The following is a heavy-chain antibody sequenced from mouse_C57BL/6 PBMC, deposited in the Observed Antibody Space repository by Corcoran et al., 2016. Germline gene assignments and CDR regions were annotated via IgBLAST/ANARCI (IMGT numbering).Heavy chain of an antibody. Sequence: DVQLQESGPGLVKPSQSLSLTCSVTGYSITSGYYWNWIRQFPGNKLEWMGYISYDGSNNYNPSLKNRISITRETSKNQFFLKLNSVTTEDTATYYCARGDPYYFDYWGQGTTLTVSS. CDR1: GYSITSGYY. J-gene: IGHJ2*01. CDR2: ISYDGSN. CDR3: ARGDPYYFDY. D-gene: IGHD3-3*01. V-gene: IGHV3-6*01.